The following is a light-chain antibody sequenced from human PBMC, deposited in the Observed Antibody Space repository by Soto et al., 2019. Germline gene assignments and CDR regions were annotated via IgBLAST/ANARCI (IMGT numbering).Light chain of an antibody. J-gene: IGKJ1*01. V-gene: IGKV3-15*01. CDR1: QSVSSN. CDR2: GAS. CDR3: QQYNNWSPRT. Sequence: EIVIPQSQATLSVSPGERATLSCRASQSVSSNLAWYKQKPGQAPRLLIYGASTRATGIPARCSGSGSGTEFTLTISGLQSEDFAVYYCQQYNNWSPRTFGQGTKVDIK.